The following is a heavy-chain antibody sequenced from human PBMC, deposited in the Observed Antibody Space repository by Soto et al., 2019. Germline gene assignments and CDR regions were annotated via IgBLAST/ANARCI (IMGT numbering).Heavy chain of an antibody. CDR3: ATHSSGWYSLYYYYYYGMDV. J-gene: IGHJ6*02. CDR2: ISAYNGNT. D-gene: IGHD6-19*01. V-gene: IGHV1-18*04. CDR1: GYTFTSYG. Sequence: WASVKVSCKASGYTFTSYGISWVRQAPGQGLEWMGWISAYNGNTNYAQKLQGRVTMTTDTSTSTAYMELRSLRSDDTAVYYCATHSSGWYSLYYYYYYGMDVWGQGTTVTVSS.